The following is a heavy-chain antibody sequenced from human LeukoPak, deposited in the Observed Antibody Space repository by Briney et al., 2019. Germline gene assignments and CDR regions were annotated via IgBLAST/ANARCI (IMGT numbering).Heavy chain of an antibody. CDR1: GFTFSSYA. V-gene: IGHV3-23*01. CDR3: AKGPEQQLNWFDP. D-gene: IGHD6-13*01. CDR2: ISGSGGST. Sequence: PGGSLRLSCAASGFTFSSYAMSWVRQAPGKGLEGVSAISGSGGSTYYADSVKGRFTISRDNSKNTLYLQMNSLRTEDTAVYYCAKGPEQQLNWFDPWGQGTLVTVSS. J-gene: IGHJ5*02.